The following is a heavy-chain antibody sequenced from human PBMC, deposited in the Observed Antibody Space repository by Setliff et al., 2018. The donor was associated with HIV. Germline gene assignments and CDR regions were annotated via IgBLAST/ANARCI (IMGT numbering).Heavy chain of an antibody. CDR2: IRTKINNYAT. D-gene: IGHD6-19*01. V-gene: IGHV3-73*01. Sequence: GGSLRLSCAASGFTFRGSAIHWVRQASGRGLEWIGRIRTKINNYATTYTASVKDRFLISRDDSKNTAFLQMNSLKSEDTAVYYCTGWGSGWPQNYWGQGTLVTVSS. CDR3: TGWGSGWPQNY. CDR1: GFTFRGSA. J-gene: IGHJ4*02.